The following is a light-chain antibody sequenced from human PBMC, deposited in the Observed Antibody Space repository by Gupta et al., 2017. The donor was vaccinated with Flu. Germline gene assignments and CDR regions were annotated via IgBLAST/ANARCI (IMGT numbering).Light chain of an antibody. CDR2: DNN. Sequence: KVTISCSVSISNIGNNYVSWCQQHPGTAPKHLMYDNNKRRSGIPDRFSGSKSRASATVGITGLETGDEADYYCGAWDRGLSAGVFGGGTKLTVL. V-gene: IGLV1-51*01. CDR1: ISNIGNNY. J-gene: IGLJ2*01. CDR3: GAWDRGLSAGV.